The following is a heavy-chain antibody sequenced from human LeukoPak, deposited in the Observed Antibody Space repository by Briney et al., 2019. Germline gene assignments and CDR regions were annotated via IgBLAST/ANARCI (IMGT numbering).Heavy chain of an antibody. V-gene: IGHV4-4*07. CDR3: VRDQGFLAY. CDR1: GGSINSYY. Sequence: PSETLSLTCTVSGGSINSYYWGWIRQPAGKGLEWISRIYTSGSTNYNPSLKSRVTMSVDTSKNQFSLNLTSVTAADTAVYYCVRDQGFLAYWGQGTLVTVPS. J-gene: IGHJ4*02. D-gene: IGHD3-3*01. CDR2: IYTSGST.